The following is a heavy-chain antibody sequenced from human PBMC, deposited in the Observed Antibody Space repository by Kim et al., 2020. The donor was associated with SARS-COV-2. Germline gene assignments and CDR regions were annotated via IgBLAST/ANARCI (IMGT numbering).Heavy chain of an antibody. J-gene: IGHJ4*02. V-gene: IGHV3-23*01. Sequence: ANSGKGRFTISRDNHKNTLYLQMNSLSAEDTAVYYCANMGPLRTSGPLDYWGQGTLVTVSS. D-gene: IGHD1-1*01. CDR3: ANMGPLRTSGPLDY.